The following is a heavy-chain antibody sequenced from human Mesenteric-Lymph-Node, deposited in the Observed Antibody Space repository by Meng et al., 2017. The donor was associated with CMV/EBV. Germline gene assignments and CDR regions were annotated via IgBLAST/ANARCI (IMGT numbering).Heavy chain of an antibody. D-gene: IGHD3-3*01. CDR3: ARGSWSGYSRKYYFDY. V-gene: IGHV1-8*01. CDR2: MNPNSGNT. J-gene: IGHJ4*02. CDR1: GYTFTSYD. Sequence: ASVKVSCKASGYTFTSYDINWVRQATGQGLEWMGWMNPNSGNTGYAQKFQDRVTMTRNTSISTAYMELSSLRSEDTAVYYCARGSWSGYSRKYYFDYWGQGTLVTVSS.